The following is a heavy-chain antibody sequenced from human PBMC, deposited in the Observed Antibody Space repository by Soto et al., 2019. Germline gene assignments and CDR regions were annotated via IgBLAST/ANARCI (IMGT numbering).Heavy chain of an antibody. CDR2: ISAYNGNT. D-gene: IGHD3-10*01. Sequence: QVQLVQSGAEVKKPGASVKVACKASGYTFTSYGINWVRQAPGQGLEWMGWISAYNGNTNYAQKLQGRVTMTTATSTSTAYMELRSLRSDDTAVFYCARDKGDGSGSYYGYWGQGTLVTVSS. CDR1: GYTFTSYG. V-gene: IGHV1-18*01. J-gene: IGHJ4*02. CDR3: ARDKGDGSGSYYGY.